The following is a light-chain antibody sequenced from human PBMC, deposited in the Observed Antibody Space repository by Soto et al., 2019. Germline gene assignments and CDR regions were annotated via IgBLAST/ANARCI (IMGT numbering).Light chain of an antibody. J-gene: IGKJ5*01. Sequence: DIQMTQSPSTLSGSVGDRVTITCRASQTISSWLAWYQQKPGKAPKLLIYKASTLKSGVPSRFSGRGSGTDFTLTITSLQPEDFATYFCQQGYDTPITFGQGTRLEIK. V-gene: IGKV1-5*03. CDR3: QQGYDTPIT. CDR1: QTISSW. CDR2: KAS.